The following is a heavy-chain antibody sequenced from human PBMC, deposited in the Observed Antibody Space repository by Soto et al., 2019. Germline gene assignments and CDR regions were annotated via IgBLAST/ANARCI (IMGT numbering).Heavy chain of an antibody. Sequence: QVQLVQSGADVQRPGSSVRVSCKASGDTFNFYSINWVRQAPGLGLQWMGRINPFLSMSNYAPRFQGRVTMTADKSTSTAYMELSSLRSEDTAMYYCATSYGSGYRAFDSWGQGALVTVSS. J-gene: IGHJ4*02. V-gene: IGHV1-69*02. CDR2: INPFLSMS. D-gene: IGHD3-10*01. CDR3: ATSYGSGYRAFDS. CDR1: GDTFNFYS.